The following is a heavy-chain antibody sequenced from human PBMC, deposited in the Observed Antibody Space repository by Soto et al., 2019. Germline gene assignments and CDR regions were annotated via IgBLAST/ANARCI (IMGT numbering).Heavy chain of an antibody. J-gene: IGHJ4*02. Sequence: SETLSLTCTVSGGSTSSAGYYWSWIRQHPGKGLEWIGYIYCSGDTNYNPSLKSRVSMSVDTSKNQFSLKLRSVTAADTAVYYCARGPEYHFDNSGFKYWGQGTPVTVSS. D-gene: IGHD3-22*01. CDR1: GGSTSSAGYY. CDR2: IYCSGDT. V-gene: IGHV4-31*02. CDR3: ARGPEYHFDNSGFKY.